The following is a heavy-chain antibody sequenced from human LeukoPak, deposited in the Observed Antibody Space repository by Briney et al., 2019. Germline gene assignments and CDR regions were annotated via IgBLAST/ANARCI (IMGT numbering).Heavy chain of an antibody. D-gene: IGHD1-1*01. CDR2: IKSKTDGGTT. J-gene: IGHJ5*02. Sequence: PGGSLRLSCTASGFNFGDYALTWFRQVPGKGLEWVGRIKSKTDGGTTDYAAPVKGRFTISRDDSKNTLYLQMNSLKTEDTAVYYCAEGLEPYHWGQGTLVTVSS. V-gene: IGHV3-15*01. CDR1: GFNFGDYA. CDR3: AEGLEPYH.